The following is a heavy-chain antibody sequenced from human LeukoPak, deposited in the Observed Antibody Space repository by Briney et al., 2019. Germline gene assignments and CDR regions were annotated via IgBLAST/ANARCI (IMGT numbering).Heavy chain of an antibody. J-gene: IGHJ4*02. CDR1: GFTASSNY. CDR3: ATNSLGGIAAAGILPDY. Sequence: GGSLRLSCAASGFTASSNYMSWVRQAPGKGLEWVSVIYSGGGTYHADSVKGRFTISRDNSKNTLYLQMNSLRAEDTAVYYCATNSLGGIAAAGILPDYWGQGTLVTVSS. V-gene: IGHV3-53*05. D-gene: IGHD6-13*01. CDR2: IYSGGGT.